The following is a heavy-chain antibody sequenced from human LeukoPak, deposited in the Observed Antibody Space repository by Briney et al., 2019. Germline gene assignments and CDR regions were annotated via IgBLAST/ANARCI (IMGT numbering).Heavy chain of an antibody. Sequence: GASVKVSCKASGYTFTSYAMNWVRQAPGQGLEWIGWINTNTGNPTYAQGFTGRFVFSLDTSVSTAYLQITSLKAEDTAVYYCATYAVRAAAYYYFDYWGQGTLVTVSS. CDR3: ATYAVRAAAYYYFDY. V-gene: IGHV7-4-1*02. D-gene: IGHD6-13*01. J-gene: IGHJ4*02. CDR2: INTNTGNP. CDR1: GYTFTSYA.